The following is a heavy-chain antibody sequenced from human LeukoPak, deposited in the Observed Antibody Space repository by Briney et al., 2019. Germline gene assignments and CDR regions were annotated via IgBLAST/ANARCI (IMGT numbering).Heavy chain of an antibody. J-gene: IGHJ4*02. D-gene: IGHD5-18*01. Sequence: SQTLSLTCAISGDSVSSNSAAWNWIRHSPSRGLEWLGRTYYRSKWYSDYAVSVKSRIAINPDTSKNQFSLHLNSVTPEDTAVYYCARDGGGYNYGEFDYWGQGTLVTVSS. CDR3: ARDGGGYNYGEFDY. CDR1: GDSVSSNSAA. CDR2: TYYRSKWYS. V-gene: IGHV6-1*01.